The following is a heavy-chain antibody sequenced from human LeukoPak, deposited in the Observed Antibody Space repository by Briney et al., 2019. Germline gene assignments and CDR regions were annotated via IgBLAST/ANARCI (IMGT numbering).Heavy chain of an antibody. CDR1: GFTFSSYS. Sequence: GGSLRLSWAASGFTFSSYSMNWVRQAPGKGLEWVSSISSSSSYIYYADSVKGRFTISRDNAKNSLYLQMNSLRAEDTAVYYCARSASLYYGMDVWGQGTTVTVSS. V-gene: IGHV3-21*01. CDR2: ISSSSSYI. CDR3: ARSASLYYGMDV. J-gene: IGHJ6*02.